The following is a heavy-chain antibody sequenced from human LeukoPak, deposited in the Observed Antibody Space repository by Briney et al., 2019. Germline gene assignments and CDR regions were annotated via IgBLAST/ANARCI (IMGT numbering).Heavy chain of an antibody. V-gene: IGHV1-18*01. D-gene: IGHD1-14*01. Sequence: EASVKVSCKASGYTFTSYGISWVRQAPGQGLEWVGWVTAYNGNTKYAQRFQGRVTMTTDTSTSTAYMELRSLRSADAAMYYCTRDPGLAQPNDAFDIWGQGTIVTVSS. CDR3: TRDPGLAQPNDAFDI. CDR1: GYTFTSYG. J-gene: IGHJ3*02. CDR2: VTAYNGNT.